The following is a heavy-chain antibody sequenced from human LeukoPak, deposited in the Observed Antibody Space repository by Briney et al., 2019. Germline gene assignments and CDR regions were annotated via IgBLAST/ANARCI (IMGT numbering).Heavy chain of an antibody. J-gene: IGHJ4*02. D-gene: IGHD5-24*01. CDR3: AREHRWLQSPYYFDY. CDR1: GYSFTSYG. Sequence: GASVKVSCKASGYSFTSYGISWVRPAPGQGLEWMGWINAYNGNTNYAQKLQGRVTMTTDTSTSTAYMELKSLRSDDTAVYYCAREHRWLQSPYYFDYWGQGTLVTVSS. V-gene: IGHV1-18*01. CDR2: INAYNGNT.